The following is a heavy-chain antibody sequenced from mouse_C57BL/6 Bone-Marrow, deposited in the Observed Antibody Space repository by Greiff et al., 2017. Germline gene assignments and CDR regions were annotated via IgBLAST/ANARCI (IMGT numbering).Heavy chain of an antibody. CDR2: ISSGSSTI. CDR3: ARESYGSGAWFAY. J-gene: IGHJ3*01. CDR1: GFTFSDYG. Sequence: EVHVVESGGGLVKPGGSLKLSCAASGFTFSDYGMHWVRQAPEKGLAWVAYISSGSSTIYYADTVKGRFTISRDNAKNTLFLQMTSLRSEDTAMYYCARESYGSGAWFAYWGQGTLVTVSA. V-gene: IGHV5-17*01. D-gene: IGHD1-1*01.